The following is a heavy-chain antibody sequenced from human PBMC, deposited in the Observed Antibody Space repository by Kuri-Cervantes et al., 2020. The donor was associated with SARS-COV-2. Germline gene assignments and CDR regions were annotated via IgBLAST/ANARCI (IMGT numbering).Heavy chain of an antibody. Sequence: ETLSLTCAASGFTFSDHYMDWVRQAPGKGLEWVGRIKSKTDGGTTDYAAPVKGRFTISRDDSKNTLYLQMNSLKTEDTAVYYCTTASNYYYDSSGYGKNFDYWGQGTLVTVSS. J-gene: IGHJ4*02. V-gene: IGHV3-15*01. CDR2: IKSKTDGGTT. D-gene: IGHD3-22*01. CDR1: GFTFSDHY. CDR3: TTASNYYYDSSGYGKNFDY.